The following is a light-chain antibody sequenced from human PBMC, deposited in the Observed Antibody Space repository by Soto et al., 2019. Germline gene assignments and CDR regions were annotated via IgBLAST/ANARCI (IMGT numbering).Light chain of an antibody. V-gene: IGLV2-8*01. CDR2: EVS. CDR1: SSDVGGYNY. Sequence: QSALTQPPSASGSPGQSVTIYCTGTSSDVGGYNYVSWYQQHPGKAPKLMISEVSKRPSGVPDRFSGSKSGNTASLTVSGLQAEDEADYYCSSYAGSNNWVFGGGTKLTVL. J-gene: IGLJ2*01. CDR3: SSYAGSNNWV.